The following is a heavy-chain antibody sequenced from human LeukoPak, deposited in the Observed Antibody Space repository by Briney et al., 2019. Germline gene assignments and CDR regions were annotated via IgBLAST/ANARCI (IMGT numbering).Heavy chain of an antibody. CDR3: VRSFRYNWFDP. V-gene: IGHV4-38-2*02. CDR2: IYHSGST. CDR1: GYSISSGYY. D-gene: IGHD3-10*01. Sequence: SETLSLTCTVSGYSISSGYYWGWIRQPPGKGLEWIGSIYHSGSTYYNPSLKSRVTISVDTSKNQFSLNLSSVTAADTAVYYCVRSFRYNWFDPWGQGTPVTVS. J-gene: IGHJ5*02.